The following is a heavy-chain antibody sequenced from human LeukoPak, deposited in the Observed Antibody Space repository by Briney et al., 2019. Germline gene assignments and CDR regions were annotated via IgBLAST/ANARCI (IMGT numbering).Heavy chain of an antibody. Sequence: SGPTLVNPTQTLTLTCTFSGFSLSTSGVGVGWIRQPPGKALEWLALIYWNDDKRYSPSLKSRLTITKDTSKNQVVLTMTNIHPVDTATYYCAHNLRARNASGDYYYYMDVWGKGTTVTVSS. V-gene: IGHV2-5*01. D-gene: IGHD3-10*01. J-gene: IGHJ6*03. CDR3: AHNLRARNASGDYYYYMDV. CDR2: IYWNDDK. CDR1: GFSLSTSGVG.